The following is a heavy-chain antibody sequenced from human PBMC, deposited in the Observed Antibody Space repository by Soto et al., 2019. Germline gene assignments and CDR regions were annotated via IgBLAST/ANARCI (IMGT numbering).Heavy chain of an antibody. CDR2: IYYSGST. CDR1: GGSISSGGYY. J-gene: IGHJ3*01. D-gene: IGHD5-12*01. CDR3: ATHVDIVATGPDAFDV. V-gene: IGHV4-31*03. Sequence: SETLSLTCTVSGGSISSGGYYWSWIRQHPGKGLEWIGYIYYSGSTYYNPSLKSRVTISVDTSKNQFSLKLSSVTAADTAVYDCATHVDIVATGPDAFDVWGQGTMVTVSS.